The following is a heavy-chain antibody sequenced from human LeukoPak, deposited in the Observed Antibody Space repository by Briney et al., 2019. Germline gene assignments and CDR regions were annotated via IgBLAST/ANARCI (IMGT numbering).Heavy chain of an antibody. CDR1: GFSFSTYD. CDR3: AKGSIDWYYFDY. Sequence: SGGSLRLSCAASGFSFSTYDMHCVRQAPGKGLEWVAVISSDGSHKYWADSVKGRFTISRDNSKNTVYLQMNSLRAEDTAVYYCAKGSIDWYYFDYWGQGTLVTVSS. CDR2: ISSDGSHK. J-gene: IGHJ4*02. D-gene: IGHD3-9*01. V-gene: IGHV3-30*18.